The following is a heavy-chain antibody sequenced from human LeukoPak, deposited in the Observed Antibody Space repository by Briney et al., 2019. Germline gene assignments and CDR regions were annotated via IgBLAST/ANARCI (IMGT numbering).Heavy chain of an antibody. J-gene: IGHJ4*02. CDR2: IYYSGST. V-gene: IGHV4-61*05. Sequence: SETLSLTCTVSGGSISSSDYFGGWIRQPPGKGLEWIGYIYYSGSTNYNPSLKSRVTISVDTSKNQFSLKLSSVTAADTAVYYCARNIAVAEVDYWGQGTLVTVSS. CDR3: ARNIAVAEVDY. D-gene: IGHD6-19*01. CDR1: GGSISSSDYF.